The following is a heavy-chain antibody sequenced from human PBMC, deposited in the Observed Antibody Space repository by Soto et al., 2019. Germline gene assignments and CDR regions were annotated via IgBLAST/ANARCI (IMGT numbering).Heavy chain of an antibody. Sequence: ETLSLTCTVSGGSISSYYWSWIRQPPGKGLEWIGYIYYSGSTNYNPSLKSRVTISVDTSKNQFSLKLSSVTAADTAVYYCARLSPTVAGTSFDYWGQGTLVTVSS. J-gene: IGHJ4*02. V-gene: IGHV4-59*08. CDR1: GGSISSYY. D-gene: IGHD6-19*01. CDR2: IYYSGST. CDR3: ARLSPTVAGTSFDY.